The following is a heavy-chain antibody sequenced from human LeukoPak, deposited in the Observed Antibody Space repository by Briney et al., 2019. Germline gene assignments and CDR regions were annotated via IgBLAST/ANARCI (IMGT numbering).Heavy chain of an antibody. CDR3: AVLVPGLPFDY. V-gene: IGHV1-8*01. D-gene: IGHD6-13*01. CDR1: GYTFTNYD. CDR2: MNPNSGNT. Sequence: ASVKVSCKASGYTFTNYDIDWVRQATGQGLEWMGWMNPNSGNTGYAQRFQGRLTMTRSTSISTAYMELGSLRTEDTAVYYCAVLVPGLPFDYWGQGTLVTVSS. J-gene: IGHJ4*02.